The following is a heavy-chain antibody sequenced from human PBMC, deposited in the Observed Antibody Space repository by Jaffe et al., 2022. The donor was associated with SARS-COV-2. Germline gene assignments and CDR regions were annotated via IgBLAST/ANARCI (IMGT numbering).Heavy chain of an antibody. Sequence: EVQLVESGGGLVQPGGSLRLSCAASGFTVTSHYMTWVRQAPGKGLQWVSVVYSGGSTYYADSVKGRFTISRDYSKNTVYLQMNSLRPEDTAVYYCARGEGSSWYGVPSLDYWGQGTLVTVSS. CDR2: VYSGGST. CDR1: GFTVTSHY. CDR3: ARGEGSSWYGVPSLDY. J-gene: IGHJ4*02. D-gene: IGHD6-13*01. V-gene: IGHV3-66*02.